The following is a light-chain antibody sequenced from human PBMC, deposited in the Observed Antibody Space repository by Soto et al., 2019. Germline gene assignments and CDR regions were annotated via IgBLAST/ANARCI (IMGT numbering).Light chain of an antibody. CDR2: GAS. J-gene: IGKJ2*01. CDR1: QSVSCSY. Sequence: EIGLTQSPSTLSLSPGERATLSCRASQSVSCSYLAWYQQKPGQAPRLLIYGASSLSTGIPARCSGSGSCAALTLTIIRLAPEDFAVYDWQYYYSAALDTFGQGTKLESK. V-gene: IGKV3-20*01. CDR3: QYYYSAALDT.